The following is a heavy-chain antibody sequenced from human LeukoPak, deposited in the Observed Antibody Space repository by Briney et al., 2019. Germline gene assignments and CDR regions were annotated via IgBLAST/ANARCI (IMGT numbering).Heavy chain of an antibody. CDR2: TYYMSKWYK. Sequence: SQTRSLTCALSGDSVSSNSARWDWIRQSGSRGLEWLGRTYYMSKWYKYYAVSVKGRTTINPDTSKNQFSLQLNSVTPEDTAVYYCARGPSYFQHWGQGTLVTVSS. V-gene: IGHV6-1*01. CDR1: GDSVSSNSAR. J-gene: IGHJ1*01. CDR3: ARGPSYFQH.